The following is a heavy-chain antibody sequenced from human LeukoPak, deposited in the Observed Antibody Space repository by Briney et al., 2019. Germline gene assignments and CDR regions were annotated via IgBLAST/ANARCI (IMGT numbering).Heavy chain of an antibody. CDR2: ISGSGGST. CDR3: AKAGCSSTSCYISYFDY. Sequence: GGSLRLSCAASGFTFSSYSMNWVRQAPGKGLEWVSAISGSGGSTYYADSVKGRFTISRDNSKNTLYLQMNSLRAEDTAVYYCAKAGCSSTSCYISYFDYWGQGTLVTVSS. V-gene: IGHV3-23*01. D-gene: IGHD2-2*02. J-gene: IGHJ4*02. CDR1: GFTFSSYS.